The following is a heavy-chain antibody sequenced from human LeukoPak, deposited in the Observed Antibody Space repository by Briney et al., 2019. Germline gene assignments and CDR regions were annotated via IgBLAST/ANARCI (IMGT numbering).Heavy chain of an antibody. J-gene: IGHJ4*02. CDR3: ARGENYSSGWQTSPGFDY. CDR1: GGSINYFY. V-gene: IGHV4-59*01. D-gene: IGHD6-19*01. Sequence: SETLSLTFTVSGGSINYFYWSWIRPPPGQGLEWIGYVYNIGSTNYNPSLKSRVTISVDTSKNQFSLMLTSVTAADTAVYYCARGENYSSGWQTSPGFDYWGQGTLVTVSS. CDR2: VYNIGST.